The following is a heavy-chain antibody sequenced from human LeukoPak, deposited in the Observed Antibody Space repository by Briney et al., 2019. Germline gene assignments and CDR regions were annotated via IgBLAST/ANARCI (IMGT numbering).Heavy chain of an antibody. CDR2: IDPEDGET. J-gene: IGHJ3*02. CDR3: ATHIAVALHDAFDI. CDR1: GYTLTELS. Sequence: ASVKVSCKVSGYTLTELSMHWVRHAPGKGLKWMGGIDPEDGETIYAQNFQGRVSMTEDTSTDTSYMELGSLRSEDTAVYYCATHIAVALHDAFDIWGHGTMVTVSS. V-gene: IGHV1-24*01. D-gene: IGHD6-19*01.